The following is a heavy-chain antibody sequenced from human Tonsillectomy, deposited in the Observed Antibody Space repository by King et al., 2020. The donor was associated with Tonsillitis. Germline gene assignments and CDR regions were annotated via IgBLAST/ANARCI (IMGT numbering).Heavy chain of an antibody. Sequence: QLQESGPGVVKPSGTLALTCTVSGGSIRSGDHYWAWIRQPPGKGLEWIVYMYYSGAIFYNPSLKSRITISGGTSENRFSLKLSSVTAADTAVYFCARYVSGSFDYWGQGALVTVSS. CDR3: ARYVSGSFDY. J-gene: IGHJ4*02. D-gene: IGHD1-26*01. V-gene: IGHV4-39*01. CDR2: MYYSGAI. CDR1: GGSIRSGDHY.